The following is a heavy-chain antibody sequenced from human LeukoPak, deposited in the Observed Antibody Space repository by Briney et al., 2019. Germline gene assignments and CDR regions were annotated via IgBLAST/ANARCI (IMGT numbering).Heavy chain of an antibody. CDR1: LDTLTSHN. Sequence: ASVNVSCNPSLDTLTSHNIDTVRQAPGQGLEWMGVINPSGDTTTSAQKFQGRVTMTRDTSTSTVHMDLSSLRSDDTALDYCASSGPVPEVVAGTRFDPWGQGTLVTVSS. J-gene: IGHJ5*02. CDR3: ASSGPVPEVVAGTRFDP. CDR2: INPSGDTT. V-gene: IGHV1-46*01. D-gene: IGHD6-19*01.